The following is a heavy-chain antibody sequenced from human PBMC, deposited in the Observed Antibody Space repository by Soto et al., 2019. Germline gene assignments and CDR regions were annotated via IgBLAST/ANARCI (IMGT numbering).Heavy chain of an antibody. D-gene: IGHD3-3*02. CDR1: GDSIISSDFY. Sequence: PSETLSLTCTVSGDSIISSDFYWGWVRQPPGKGLEWIGSIFYLGSSDYNPSLKSRVTMSVDTSKNQFSLRLRSVTAADTALYFCARHSLALRKNNWFDPWGQGIMVTVSS. V-gene: IGHV4-39*01. CDR3: ARHSLALRKNNWFDP. J-gene: IGHJ5*02. CDR2: IFYLGSS.